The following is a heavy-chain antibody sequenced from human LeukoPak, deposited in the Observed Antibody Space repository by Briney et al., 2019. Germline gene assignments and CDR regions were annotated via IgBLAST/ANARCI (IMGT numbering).Heavy chain of an antibody. CDR3: ARVRRGVRYSYGTFDI. V-gene: IGHV1-2*02. CDR1: GYTFTGYY. J-gene: IGHJ3*02. CDR2: INPNSGGT. Sequence: WASVTVSCKASGYTFTGYYMHWVRQAPGQGLEWMGWINPNSGGTNYAQKFQGRVTMTRDTSISTAYMELSRLRSDDTAVYYCARVRRGVRYSYGTFDIWGQGTMVTVSS. D-gene: IGHD5-18*01.